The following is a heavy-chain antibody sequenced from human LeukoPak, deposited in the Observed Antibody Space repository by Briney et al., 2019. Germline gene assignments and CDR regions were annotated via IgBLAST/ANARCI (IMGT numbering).Heavy chain of an antibody. J-gene: IGHJ4*02. D-gene: IGHD6-19*01. CDR3: ARVKQWLVHFFDY. Sequence: PSETLFLTCTVSGDSLTGYYWGWIRQPPGKGLEWIGNIYYTGNTYYNPSLKSRVTISLDTSKNQFSLKVISMTAADTAVYYCARVKQWLVHFFDYWGQETLVTVSS. CDR2: IYYTGNT. CDR1: GDSLTGYY. V-gene: IGHV4-39*07.